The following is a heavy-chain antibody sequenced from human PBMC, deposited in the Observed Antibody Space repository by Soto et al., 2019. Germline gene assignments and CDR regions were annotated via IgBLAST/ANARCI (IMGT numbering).Heavy chain of an antibody. V-gene: IGHV4-4*02. Sequence: SETLSLTCAVSGGSISSSNWWSWVRQPPGKGLEWIGEIYHSGSTNYNPSLKSRVTISVDKSKNQFSLKLSSVTAADTAVYYCARGQNYYGSGSYHYYYYGMDVWVQVTTVTVSS. CDR1: GGSISSSNW. CDR3: ARGQNYYGSGSYHYYYYGMDV. CDR2: IYHSGST. D-gene: IGHD3-10*01. J-gene: IGHJ6*02.